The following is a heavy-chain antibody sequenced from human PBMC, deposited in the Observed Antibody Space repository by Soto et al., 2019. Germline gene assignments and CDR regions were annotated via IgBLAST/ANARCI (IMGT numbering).Heavy chain of an antibody. CDR2: VIPILDVS. J-gene: IGHJ4*02. CDR1: GGSFSSHT. D-gene: IGHD6-6*01. V-gene: IGHV1-69*02. Sequence: VQLVQSGAEVKKPGSSVKVSCKASGGSFSSHTFTWVRQAPGQGLEWMGRVIPILDVSSYAQKFQDRVTLTADKSTNTVYMELSSLRSEDTALYYCTRGSSSLPGDYWGQGTLVTVSS. CDR3: TRGSSSLPGDY.